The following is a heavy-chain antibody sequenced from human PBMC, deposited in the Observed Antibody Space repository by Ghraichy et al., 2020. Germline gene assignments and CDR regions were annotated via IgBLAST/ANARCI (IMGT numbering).Heavy chain of an antibody. Sequence: GGSLRLSCAASGFTFDDYAMHWVRQAPGKGLEWVSGISWNSGSIGYADSVKGRFTISRDNAKNSLYLQMNSLRAEDTALYYCAKDTGGSYLSSIAWFDPWGQGTLVTVSS. D-gene: IGHD1-26*01. CDR1: GFTFDDYA. V-gene: IGHV3-9*01. CDR2: ISWNSGSI. J-gene: IGHJ5*02. CDR3: AKDTGGSYLSSIAWFDP.